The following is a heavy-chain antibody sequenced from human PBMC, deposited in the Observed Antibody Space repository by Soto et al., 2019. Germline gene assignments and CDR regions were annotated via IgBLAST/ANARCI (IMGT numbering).Heavy chain of an antibody. J-gene: IGHJ4*02. V-gene: IGHV3-33*01. CDR3: GRDLYNRYFDY. D-gene: IGHD3-10*01. CDR2: IWLDGSKK. Sequence: VGSLRLSCAASGFTFSTYGMHWVRQAPGKGLEWVAVIWLDGSKKYYADSVKGRFTISRDNSKNTLYLQMNSLRAEDTAVHYGGRDLYNRYFDYWGQGTLVSVSS. CDR1: GFTFSTYG.